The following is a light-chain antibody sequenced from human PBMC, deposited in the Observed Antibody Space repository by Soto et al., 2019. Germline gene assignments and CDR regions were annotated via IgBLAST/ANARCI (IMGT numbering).Light chain of an antibody. CDR3: MQGTRLYT. CDR2: KVS. J-gene: IGKJ2*01. CDR1: QSLVYSDGNTY. V-gene: IGKV2-30*01. Sequence: DVVMTQSPLSLPVTLGQPASISCRSSQSLVYSDGNTYLNWFQQRAGQSPRRLIYKVSNRDSGVPDRFSGSGSGTDFTLKISRVEAEDVGVYYCMQGTRLYTFGQGTKLEIK.